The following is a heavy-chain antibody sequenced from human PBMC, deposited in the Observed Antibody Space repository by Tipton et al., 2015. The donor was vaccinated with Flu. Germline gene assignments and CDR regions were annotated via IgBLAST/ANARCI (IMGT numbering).Heavy chain of an antibody. CDR1: GGSISRYY. D-gene: IGHD1-26*01. CDR2: IYSSGST. CDR3: ARGSGSWDY. J-gene: IGHJ4*02. Sequence: TLSLTCSVSGGSISRYYWSWLRQSAGKGLEWNGRIYSSGSTNYNPSLKSRVTMSVDTSKNHFSLRLTSVTAADTAIYYCARGSGSWDYWGQGTLVTVSS. V-gene: IGHV4-4*07.